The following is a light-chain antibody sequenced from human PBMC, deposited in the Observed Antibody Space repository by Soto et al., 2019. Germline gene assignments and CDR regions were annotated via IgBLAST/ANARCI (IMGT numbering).Light chain of an antibody. Sequence: DIVMTQTPLSLSVSPGQPASISCKSSQSLVRSDGKSSLYWYLQKPGQSPQLLIYGASTRRSGVPDRFSGSGSGTDFTLKISRVEAEDVGVYYCMQRIQLPETFGQGTKLEIK. CDR1: QSLVRSDGKSS. CDR3: MQRIQLPET. J-gene: IGKJ2*01. CDR2: GAS. V-gene: IGKV2D-29*02.